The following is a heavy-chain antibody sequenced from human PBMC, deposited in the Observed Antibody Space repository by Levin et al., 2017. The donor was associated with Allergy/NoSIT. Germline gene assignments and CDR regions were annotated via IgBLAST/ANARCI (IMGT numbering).Heavy chain of an antibody. CDR3: ARDQPTNTYDSSGYNDY. V-gene: IGHV1-69*04. Sequence: SVKVSCKASGGTFSSYTISWVRQAPGQGLEWMGRIIPILGIANYAQKFQGRVTITADKSTSTAYMELSSLRSEDTAVYYCARDQPTNTYDSSGYNDYWGQGTLVTVSS. CDR1: GGTFSSYT. D-gene: IGHD3-22*01. J-gene: IGHJ4*02. CDR2: IIPILGIA.